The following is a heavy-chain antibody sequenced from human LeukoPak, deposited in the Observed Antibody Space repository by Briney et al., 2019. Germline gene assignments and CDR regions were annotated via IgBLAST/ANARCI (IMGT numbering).Heavy chain of an antibody. CDR2: IIHILGTA. D-gene: IGHD2-2*01. CDR3: ARTLYCSSTSCYSRGYYDL. Sequence: ASVKVSCQASGGTFSSYAISWVRQAPGQGVEWMGGIIHILGTANYAQKFQGRVTITADESTSTAYMELSSLRSEDTAVYYCARTLYCSSTSCYSRGYYDLWGQGTLVTVSS. CDR1: GGTFSSYA. V-gene: IGHV1-69*13. J-gene: IGHJ4*02.